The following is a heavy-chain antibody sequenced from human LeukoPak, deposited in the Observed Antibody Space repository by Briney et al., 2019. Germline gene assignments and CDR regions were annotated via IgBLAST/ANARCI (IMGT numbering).Heavy chain of an antibody. Sequence: NPGGSLRLSCAASGFTFSSYSMNWVRQAPGKGLEWVSSISSSSSYIYYADSVKGRFTISRDNAKNSLYLQMNSLRAEDTAVYYCARPHYGDFGDDAFDIWGQGTMVTVSS. CDR1: GFTFSSYS. CDR3: ARPHYGDFGDDAFDI. V-gene: IGHV3-21*01. J-gene: IGHJ3*02. D-gene: IGHD4-17*01. CDR2: ISSSSSYI.